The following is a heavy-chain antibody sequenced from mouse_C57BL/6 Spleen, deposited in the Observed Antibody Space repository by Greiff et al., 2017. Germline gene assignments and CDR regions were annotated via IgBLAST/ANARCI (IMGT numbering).Heavy chain of an antibody. CDR2: IDPANGNT. V-gene: IGHV14-3*01. J-gene: IGHJ2*01. CDR3: ARESYYYGSRGNFDY. CDR1: GFNIKNTY. Sequence: EVKLQESVAELVRPGASVKLSCTASGFNIKNTYMPWVKQRPEQGLEWIGRIDPANGNTKYAPKFQGKATITAATSSNTAYLQLSSLTSEDTAIYYCARESYYYGSRGNFDYWGQGTTRTVSS. D-gene: IGHD1-1*01.